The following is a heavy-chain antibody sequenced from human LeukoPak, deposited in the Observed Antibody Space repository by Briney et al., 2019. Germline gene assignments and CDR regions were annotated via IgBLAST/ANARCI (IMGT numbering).Heavy chain of an antibody. D-gene: IGHD3-22*01. V-gene: IGHV3-30-3*01. Sequence: GRSLRLSCAASGFTFSSYAMHWVRQAPGKGLEWVAVISYDGSNKYYADSVKGRFTISRDNSKNTLYLQMNSLRAEDTAVYYCARGARNYHDSSGSRFDPWGQGTLVTVSS. CDR2: ISYDGSNK. CDR3: ARGARNYHDSSGSRFDP. J-gene: IGHJ5*02. CDR1: GFTFSSYA.